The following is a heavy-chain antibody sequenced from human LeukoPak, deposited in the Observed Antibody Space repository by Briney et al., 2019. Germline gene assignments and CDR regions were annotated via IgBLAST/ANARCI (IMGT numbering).Heavy chain of an antibody. Sequence: GGSLRLSCTASGFSFSGHWMHWARQLPGKGLVWVSRISPTGSTTSYADSVKGRFTVSRDNAKNTLYLQVNNLRAENTAVYYCARGPNSNWSGLDFWGQGTLLTVSS. CDR2: ISPTGSTT. D-gene: IGHD6-6*01. J-gene: IGHJ4*02. CDR3: ARGPNSNWSGLDF. V-gene: IGHV3-74*01. CDR1: GFSFSGHW.